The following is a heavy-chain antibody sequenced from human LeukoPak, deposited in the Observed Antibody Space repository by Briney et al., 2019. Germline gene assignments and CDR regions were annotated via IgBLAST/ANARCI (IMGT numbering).Heavy chain of an antibody. V-gene: IGHV2-5*02. CDR2: IYWDDDK. CDR3: AHSEDYYGSVDAFDI. D-gene: IGHD3-10*01. Sequence: EAAPTLVNPTQTLTLTCTFSGFSLSTSGVGVGWIREPPGKALEGLASIYWDDDKRYSPSLESRLTITNDTFNTQVVLTMTNMHPVDTATYYCAHSEDYYGSVDAFDIWGQGTMVTVSS. J-gene: IGHJ3*02. CDR1: GFSLSTSGVG.